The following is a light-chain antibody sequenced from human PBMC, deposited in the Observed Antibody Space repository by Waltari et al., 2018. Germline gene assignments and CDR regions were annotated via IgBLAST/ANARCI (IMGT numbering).Light chain of an antibody. J-gene: IGLJ2*01. Sequence: QSALTQPASVSGSPGRSITISCTGTSSDVGSYNYVSWYQQHPGKAPNLIIYDVPNRPSGVPNRFSGSKAGNTASLTISGLQAEDEADYYCSSYMDTTTLELFGGGTSLTVL. CDR2: DVP. V-gene: IGLV2-14*03. CDR1: SSDVGSYNY. CDR3: SSYMDTTTLEL.